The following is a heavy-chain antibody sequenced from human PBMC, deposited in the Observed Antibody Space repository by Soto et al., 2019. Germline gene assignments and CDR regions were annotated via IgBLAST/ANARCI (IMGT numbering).Heavy chain of an antibody. J-gene: IGHJ4*02. V-gene: IGHV1-3*01. CDR3: ARSERDYSTFDY. Sequence: QVQLVQSGAEVKKPGASVKVSCKASGYTFTRNAIHWVRQAPGQRLEWTGRIKAGNGDTKYSQKFQDRVTITRDTSASAADMELSTLGSEDTSVYYCARSERDYSTFDYWGQGTLVRVSS. CDR1: GYTFTRNA. CDR2: IKAGNGDT. D-gene: IGHD2-21*01.